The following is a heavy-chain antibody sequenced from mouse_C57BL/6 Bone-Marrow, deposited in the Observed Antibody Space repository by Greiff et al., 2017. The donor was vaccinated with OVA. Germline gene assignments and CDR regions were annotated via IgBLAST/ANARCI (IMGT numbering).Heavy chain of an antibody. Sequence: QVQLKESGAELARPGASVKLSCKASGYTFTSYGISWVKQRTGQGLEWIGEIYPRSGNTYYNEKFKGKATLTADKSSSTAYMELRSLTSEDSAVYFCARGVYYPLDYWGQGTSVTVSS. CDR1: GYTFTSYG. J-gene: IGHJ4*01. V-gene: IGHV1-81*01. CDR2: IYPRSGNT. CDR3: ARGVYYPLDY. D-gene: IGHD1-1*01.